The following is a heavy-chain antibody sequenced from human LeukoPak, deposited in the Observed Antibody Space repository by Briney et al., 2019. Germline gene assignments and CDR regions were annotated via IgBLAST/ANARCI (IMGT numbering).Heavy chain of an antibody. CDR3: ARAGRGLRYFDWLTYDY. D-gene: IGHD3-9*01. CDR2: IYSGGST. J-gene: IGHJ4*02. V-gene: IGHV3-66*01. CDR1: GSTVSSNY. Sequence: GGSLRLSCAASGSTVSSNYMSWVRQAPGKGLEWVSVIYSGGSTYYADSVKGRFTISRDNSKNTLYLQMNSLRAEDTAVYYCARAGRGLRYFDWLTYDYWGQGTQVTVSS.